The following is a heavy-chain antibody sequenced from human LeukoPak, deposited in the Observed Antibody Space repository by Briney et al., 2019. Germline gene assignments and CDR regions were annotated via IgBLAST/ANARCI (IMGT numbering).Heavy chain of an antibody. CDR3: AREDVYSGGFDH. CDR2: VSASGVTT. Sequence: GGSLSFSCAASAFNFNYYRLTWDRQGPGKGLEWLAYVSASGVTTSSADSVKGRFNTSRANAKNSVYLQMTSLKADDTAVYYCAREDVYSGGFDHWGRGTLVTVSS. J-gene: IGHJ4*02. D-gene: IGHD1-26*01. V-gene: IGHV3-48*04. CDR1: AFNFNYYR.